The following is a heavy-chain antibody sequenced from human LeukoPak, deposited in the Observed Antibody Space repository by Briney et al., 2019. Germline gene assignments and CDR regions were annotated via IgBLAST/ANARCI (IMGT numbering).Heavy chain of an antibody. Sequence: PSETLSLTCTVSGYSISSGYYWGWIRQPPGKGLEWIGSIHHSGSTYYNPSLKSRVTISVDTSKNQFSLKLSSVTAADTAVYYCARVYYDSSGYYPNIYFDYWGQGTLVTVSS. D-gene: IGHD3-22*01. J-gene: IGHJ4*02. CDR1: GYSISSGYY. CDR3: ARVYYDSSGYYPNIYFDY. CDR2: IHHSGST. V-gene: IGHV4-38-2*02.